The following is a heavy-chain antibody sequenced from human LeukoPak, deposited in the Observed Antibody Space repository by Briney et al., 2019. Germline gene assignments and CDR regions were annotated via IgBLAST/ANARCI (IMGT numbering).Heavy chain of an antibody. Sequence: GGSLRLSCAASGFTFSSYAMSWVRQAPGKGLEWVSAISGSGGSTYYADSVKGRFTISRDNSKNTLSLQMNSLRAEDTAVYYCVKDIGTVGASPFDYWGQGTLASVSS. J-gene: IGHJ4*02. CDR1: GFTFSSYA. D-gene: IGHD1-26*01. CDR2: ISGSGGST. CDR3: VKDIGTVGASPFDY. V-gene: IGHV3-23*01.